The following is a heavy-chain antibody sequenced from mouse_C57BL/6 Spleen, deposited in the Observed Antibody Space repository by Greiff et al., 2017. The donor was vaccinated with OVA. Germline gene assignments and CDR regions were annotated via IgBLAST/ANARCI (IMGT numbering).Heavy chain of an antibody. J-gene: IGHJ4*01. CDR3: GIQPTVVVPYAMDY. Sequence: QVQLKQPGAELVKPGASVKVSCKASGYTFTSYWMHWVKQRPGQGLEWIGRIHPSDSDTNYNQKFKGKATLTVDKSSSTAYMQLSSLTSEDSAVYYGGIQPTVVVPYAMDYWGQGTSVTVSS. V-gene: IGHV1-74*01. CDR2: IHPSDSDT. CDR1: GYTFTSYW. D-gene: IGHD1-1*01.